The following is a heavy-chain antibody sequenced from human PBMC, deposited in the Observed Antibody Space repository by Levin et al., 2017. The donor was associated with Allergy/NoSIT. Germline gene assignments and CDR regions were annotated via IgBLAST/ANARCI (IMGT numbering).Heavy chain of an antibody. CDR2: ISDSSRSI. CDR3: ARDVGGIAAAGGFI. J-gene: IGHJ6*02. Sequence: GGSLRLSCAASGFTFSSYGMNWVRQAPGKGLEWVSYISDSSRSIYYADSVKGRFTISRDNAKNSLYLQMNSLRDEDTAVYYCARDVGGIAAAGGFIWGQGTTVTVSS. V-gene: IGHV3-48*02. CDR1: GFTFSSYG. D-gene: IGHD6-13*01.